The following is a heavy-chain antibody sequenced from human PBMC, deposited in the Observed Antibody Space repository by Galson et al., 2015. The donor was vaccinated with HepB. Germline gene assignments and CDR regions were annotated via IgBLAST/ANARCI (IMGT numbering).Heavy chain of an antibody. CDR1: GYTFNNYN. CDR3: ARGVAGLNFDY. D-gene: IGHD6-19*01. CDR2: TSGNSGHT. J-gene: IGHJ4*02. Sequence: SVKVSCKASGYTFNNYNITWVRQAPGQGLEWMGWTSGNSGHTNFTQTYQGRLTMTTHTSTATAYLELRSLRSDDTALYYCARGVAGLNFDYWGQGTLVTVSS. V-gene: IGHV1-18*04.